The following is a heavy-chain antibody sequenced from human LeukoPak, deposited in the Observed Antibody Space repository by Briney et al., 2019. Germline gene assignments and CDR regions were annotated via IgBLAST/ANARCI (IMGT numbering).Heavy chain of an antibody. V-gene: IGHV1-18*01. CDR2: ISAYNGNT. J-gene: IGHJ5*02. CDR1: GYTFTSYG. Sequence: ASVKVSCEASGYTFTSYGISWVRQAPGQGLEWMGWISAYNGNTNYAQKLQGRVTMTTDTSTSTAYMELRSLRSDDTAVYYCARDPISGGYSGYDWNWFDPWGQGTLVTVSS. D-gene: IGHD5-12*01. CDR3: ARDPISGGYSGYDWNWFDP.